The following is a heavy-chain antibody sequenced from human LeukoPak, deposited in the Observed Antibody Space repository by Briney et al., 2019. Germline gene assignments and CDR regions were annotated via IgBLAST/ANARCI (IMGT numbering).Heavy chain of an antibody. Sequence: GGSLRLSCTASGFIFSSNGMNWVRQAPGKGLEWISHISSSGNTAYYADSVKGRFTISRDNAKNSLYLQMNSLRAEDTAVYYCAGRVTGYSSGYVYWGQGTLVTVSS. CDR2: ISSSGNTA. D-gene: IGHD5-18*01. CDR3: AGRVTGYSSGYVY. CDR1: GFIFSSNG. J-gene: IGHJ4*02. V-gene: IGHV3-48*04.